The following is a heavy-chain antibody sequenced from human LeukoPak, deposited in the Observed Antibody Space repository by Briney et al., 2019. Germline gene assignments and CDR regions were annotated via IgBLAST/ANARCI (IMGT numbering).Heavy chain of an antibody. CDR3: ARAPQNDYGGYDWYFDL. V-gene: IGHV1-2*02. D-gene: IGHD4-17*01. CDR1: GYTFTGYY. CDR2: INPNSGGT. J-gene: IGHJ2*01. Sequence: GASVKVSCKASGYTFTGYYMHWVRQAPGQGLEWMGWINPNSGGTNYAQKFQGRVTMTRDTSISTAYMELSRLRSDDTAVYYCARAPQNDYGGYDWYFDLWGRGTLVTVSS.